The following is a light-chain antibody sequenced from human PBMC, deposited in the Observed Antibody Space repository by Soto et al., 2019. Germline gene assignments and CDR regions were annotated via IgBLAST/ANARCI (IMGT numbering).Light chain of an antibody. Sequence: NFMLTQPHSVSESPGKTITISCTGSSGSIASNYVQWYQQRPGSATTTVIYEDDQRPSVVPDRFSASIDSSSNSASLIIYGLKTEDEAAYSWQSYDSSNQVGFGGWSKLTVL. V-gene: IGLV6-57*02. CDR1: SGSIASNY. CDR3: QSYDSSNQVG. J-gene: IGLJ2*01. CDR2: EDD.